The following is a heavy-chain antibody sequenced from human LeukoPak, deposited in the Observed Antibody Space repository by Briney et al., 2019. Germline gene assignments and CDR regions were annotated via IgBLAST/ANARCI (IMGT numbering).Heavy chain of an antibody. D-gene: IGHD3-22*01. CDR1: GFTFSKYA. J-gene: IGHJ4*02. V-gene: IGHV3-23*01. CDR3: AKVPYSGYYDSGGYYYYFDY. CDR2: ISGSGDST. Sequence: GGSLRLSCTASGFTFSKYAMTWVRQAPGKGLEWVSGISGSGDSTYYADSVRGRFTISRDNSKNTLYLQMNSLRAENTAVYYCAKVPYSGYYDSGGYYYYFDYWGQGTLVTVSS.